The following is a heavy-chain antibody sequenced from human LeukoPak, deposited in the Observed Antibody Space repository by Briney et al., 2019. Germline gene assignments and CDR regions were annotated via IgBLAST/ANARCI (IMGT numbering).Heavy chain of an antibody. CDR2: IYTSGST. CDR3: ARETYHDFWSGFDP. Sequence: PSQTLSLTCTGSGGSISSGSYYWGGIRQPAGRGMEGIGRIYTSGSTNYNPSLKSRVTISVDTSKNQFSLKLSSVTAADTAVYYCARETYHDFWSGFDPWGQGTLVTVSS. D-gene: IGHD3-3*01. CDR1: GGSISSGSYY. V-gene: IGHV4-61*02. J-gene: IGHJ5*02.